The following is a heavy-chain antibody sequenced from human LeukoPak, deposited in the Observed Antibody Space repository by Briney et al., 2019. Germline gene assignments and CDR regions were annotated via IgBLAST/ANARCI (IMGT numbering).Heavy chain of an antibody. J-gene: IGHJ5*02. CDR3: AREEVYYDSSGYRT. CDR1: GGSISSYY. CDR2: IYYSGST. D-gene: IGHD3-22*01. V-gene: IGHV4-59*01. Sequence: PSETLSLTCTVSGGSISSYYWSWVRQPPGKGLEWIGYIYYSGSTNYNPSLKSRVTISVDTSKNQFSLKLSSVTAADTAVYYCAREEVYYDSSGYRTWGQGTLVTVSS.